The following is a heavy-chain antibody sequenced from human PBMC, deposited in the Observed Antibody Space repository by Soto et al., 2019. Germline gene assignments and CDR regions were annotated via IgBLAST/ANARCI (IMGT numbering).Heavy chain of an antibody. CDR3: FSDYPIPSTCALYL. V-gene: IGHV4-30-4*01. CDR1: GGSINSGDYH. CDR2: IYYSGST. Sequence: TLYLTCTVSGGSINSGDYHWSWIRQSPGKGLEWIGAIYYSGSTYYNPSLKSRIRISVDTSKNQFSLKVNSVTAADTAVYFFFSDYPIPSTCALYLWGQRTMVT. D-gene: IGHD2-21*01. J-gene: IGHJ3*01.